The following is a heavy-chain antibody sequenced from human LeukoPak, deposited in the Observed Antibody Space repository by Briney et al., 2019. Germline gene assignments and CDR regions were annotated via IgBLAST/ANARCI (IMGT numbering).Heavy chain of an antibody. D-gene: IGHD5-24*01. V-gene: IGHV1-46*01. Sequence: ASVKLSCKASGYTFTSYYMHWVRQAPGQGLEWMGIINPSGGSTSYAQKFQGRVTMTRVTSTSTVYMELSSLRSEDTAVYYCARGRRDGYNNVDWYFDLWGRGTLVTVSS. CDR2: INPSGGST. CDR3: ARGRRDGYNNVDWYFDL. CDR1: GYTFTSYY. J-gene: IGHJ2*01.